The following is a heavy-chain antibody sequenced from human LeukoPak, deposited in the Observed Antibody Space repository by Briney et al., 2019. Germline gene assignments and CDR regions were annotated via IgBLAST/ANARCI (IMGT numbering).Heavy chain of an antibody. Sequence: AGGSLRLSCAAPGFTFRKYAMTWVRQAPGKGLEWVSGINDSGSSTYYADSVNGRLTISRDNAKNTVYLQMNSLRVEDTAVYYCTKGLYCSGSSPDFWGQGTLVTVSS. V-gene: IGHV3-23*01. CDR2: INDSGSST. CDR1: GFTFRKYA. CDR3: TKGLYCSGSSPDF. D-gene: IGHD3-10*01. J-gene: IGHJ4*02.